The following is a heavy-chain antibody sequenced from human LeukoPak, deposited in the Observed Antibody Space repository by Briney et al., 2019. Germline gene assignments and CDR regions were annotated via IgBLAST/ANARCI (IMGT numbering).Heavy chain of an antibody. CDR2: IYTSGST. V-gene: IGHV4-4*07. CDR3: ARDHGDSSGYCFDY. J-gene: IGHJ4*02. Sequence: SETLSLTCTVSSGSISSYYWSWIRQPAGKGLEWIGRIYTSGSTNYNPSLKSRVTMSVDTSKNQFSLKLSSVTAADTAVYYCARDHGDSSGYCFDYWGQGTLVTVSS. CDR1: SGSISSYY. D-gene: IGHD3-22*01.